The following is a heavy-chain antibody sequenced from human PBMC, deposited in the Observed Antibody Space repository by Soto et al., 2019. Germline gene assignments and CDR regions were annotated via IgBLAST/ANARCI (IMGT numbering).Heavy chain of an antibody. CDR2: ISYDGSNT. Sequence: QVQLVESGGGVVQPGWSLRLSCAASGFSIRDYGMKWVRQAPGKGLEWVALISYDGSNTYYADSVKGRFTISRDNSKDTLFLQMTGLRREDTAVYYCAKGAGDRLSLGMDVWGQGTTVTVSS. J-gene: IGHJ6*02. CDR1: GFSIRDYG. V-gene: IGHV3-30*18. CDR3: AKGAGDRLSLGMDV. D-gene: IGHD1-26*01.